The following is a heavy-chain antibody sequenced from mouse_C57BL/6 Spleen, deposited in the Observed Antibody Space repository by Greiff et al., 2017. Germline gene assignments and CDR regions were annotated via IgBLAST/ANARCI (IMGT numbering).Heavy chain of an antibody. CDR2: IWSDGST. D-gene: IGHD1-1*01. Sequence: VKLMESGPGLVAPSQSLSISCTVSGFSLTSYGVHWVRQPPGKGLAWLVVIWSDGSTTYNSAPKSRLSISKDNPKSQVFLKMNSLQTDDAAMYYCARQDYSYYAMDYWGQGTSVTVSS. CDR1: GFSLTSYG. J-gene: IGHJ4*01. CDR3: ARQDYSYYAMDY. V-gene: IGHV2-6-1*01.